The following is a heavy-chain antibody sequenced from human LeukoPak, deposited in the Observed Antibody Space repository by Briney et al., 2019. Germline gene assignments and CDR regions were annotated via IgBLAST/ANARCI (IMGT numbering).Heavy chain of an antibody. CDR3: ARDPSDDQGLDY. Sequence: SQTLSLTSAISADSVSTNTAAWYSIRQSPSRGLEWLGRTYYRTKCYYEYALSVISRITINADTSKNQSSLQLHSVTPEDTAVYYCARDPSDDQGLDYWGQGTLVTVSS. J-gene: IGHJ4*02. CDR1: ADSVSTNTAA. D-gene: IGHD3-16*01. CDR2: TYYRTKCYY. V-gene: IGHV6-1*01.